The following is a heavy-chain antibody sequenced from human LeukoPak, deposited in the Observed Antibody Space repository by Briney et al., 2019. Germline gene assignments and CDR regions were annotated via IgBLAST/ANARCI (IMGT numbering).Heavy chain of an antibody. CDR2: IIPIFGTA. CDR1: GGTFSSYA. J-gene: IGHJ3*02. V-gene: IGHV1-69*13. CDR3: ARYTPPIDAFDI. Sequence: ASVKVSFKASGGTFSSYAISWVRQAPGQGLEWMGGIIPIFGTANYAQKFQGRVTITADESTSTAYMELSSLRSEDTAVYYCARYTPPIDAFDIWGQGTMVTVSS.